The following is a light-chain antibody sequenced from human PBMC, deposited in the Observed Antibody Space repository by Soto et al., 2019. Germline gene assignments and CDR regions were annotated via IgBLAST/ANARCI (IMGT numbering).Light chain of an antibody. J-gene: IGKJ1*01. V-gene: IGKV3-20*01. CDR1: QSVSSSY. CDR3: QKYGSSHQT. Sequence: EIVLTQSPDTLSVSPVERATLSCRSSQSVSSSYLAWYQQKHGQAPRLLIYGEYSRATGITDRFSGSGSGTDFTLTIRRMEPEEFAVYYCQKYGSSHQTCGQGTQVDIK. CDR2: GEY.